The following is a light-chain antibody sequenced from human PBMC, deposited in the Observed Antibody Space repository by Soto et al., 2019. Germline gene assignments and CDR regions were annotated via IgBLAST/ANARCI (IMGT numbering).Light chain of an antibody. J-gene: IGLJ1*01. CDR3: AAWDDSLNGYV. CDR2: SNN. V-gene: IGLV1-44*01. CDR1: SSNIGSST. Sequence: QSVLTQPPSASGTPGQRVTISCSGSSSNIGSSTVSWYQQLPGAAPKLLIYSNNQRPSGVPDRFSGSKSGTSASLAISGLQSEHEADYYCAAWDDSLNGYVFGTGTKVTVL.